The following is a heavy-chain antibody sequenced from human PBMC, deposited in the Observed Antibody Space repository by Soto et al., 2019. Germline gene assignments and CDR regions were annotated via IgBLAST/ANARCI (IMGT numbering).Heavy chain of an antibody. CDR3: ARGSPSPIAAAGTAFDY. CDR2: INHSGST. V-gene: IGHV4-34*01. D-gene: IGHD6-13*01. CDR1: GGSFSGYY. J-gene: IGHJ4*02. Sequence: SETLSLTCAVYGGSFSGYYWSWIRQPPGKGLEWIGEINHSGSTNYNPSLKSRVTISVDTSKNQFSLKLSSVTAADTAVYYCARGSPSPIAAAGTAFDYWGQGTLVTVSS.